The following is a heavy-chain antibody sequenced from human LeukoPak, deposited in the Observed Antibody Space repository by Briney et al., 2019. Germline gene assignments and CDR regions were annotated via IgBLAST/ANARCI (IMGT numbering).Heavy chain of an antibody. V-gene: IGHV3-48*01. CDR2: ISSSSSTI. Sequence: PGGSLRLSCAASGFTFSSYAMSWVRQAPGKGLEWVSYISSSSSTIYYADSVKGRFTISRDNAKNSLYLQMNSLRAEDTAVYYCASGKDTATVLFDYWGQGTLVTVSS. CDR1: GFTFSSYA. CDR3: ASGKDTATVLFDY. J-gene: IGHJ4*02. D-gene: IGHD5-18*01.